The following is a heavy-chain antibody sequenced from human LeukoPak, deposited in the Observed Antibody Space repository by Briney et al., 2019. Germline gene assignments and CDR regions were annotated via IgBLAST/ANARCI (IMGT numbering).Heavy chain of an antibody. CDR1: GFTFSSYG. D-gene: IGHD3-10*01. CDR3: AKDDGSGSYPNYFDY. V-gene: IGHV3-30*18. Sequence: GGSLRLSCAASGFTFSSYGMHWVRQAPGKGLEWVAVISYDGSNKYYADSVKGRFTISRDNSKNTLYLQMNSLRAEDTAVYYCAKDDGSGSYPNYFDYWGQGTLVTVSS. CDR2: ISYDGSNK. J-gene: IGHJ4*02.